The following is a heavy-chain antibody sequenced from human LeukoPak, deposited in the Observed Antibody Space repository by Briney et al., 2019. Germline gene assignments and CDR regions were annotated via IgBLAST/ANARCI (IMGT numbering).Heavy chain of an antibody. Sequence: GGSLRLSCAASGVTFRSHGMHWVRQAPGKGLEWVALISSDGNDKLYGDSVMGRFTISRDDSKSTMYLQMNSLRAEDTAVYYCTTKVIRGNSGDDYDDWGQGTLVTVSS. CDR3: TTKVIRGNSGDDYDD. D-gene: IGHD5-12*01. CDR1: GVTFRSHG. CDR2: ISSDGNDK. J-gene: IGHJ4*02. V-gene: IGHV3-30*03.